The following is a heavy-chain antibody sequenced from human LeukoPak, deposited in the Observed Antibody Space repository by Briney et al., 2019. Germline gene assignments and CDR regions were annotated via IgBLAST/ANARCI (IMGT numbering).Heavy chain of an antibody. CDR2: IYHSGST. CDR1: GYSISSGYY. V-gene: IGHV4-38-2*01. Sequence: SETLSLTCAVSGYSISSGYYWGWIRQTPGKGLEWIGSIYHSGSTYYNPSLKSRVTILIDTSKNQFSLKLSSVTAADTAVYYCARKYYYHSSGYFYVDYWGQGTLVTVSS. CDR3: ARKYYYHSSGYFYVDY. D-gene: IGHD3-22*01. J-gene: IGHJ4*02.